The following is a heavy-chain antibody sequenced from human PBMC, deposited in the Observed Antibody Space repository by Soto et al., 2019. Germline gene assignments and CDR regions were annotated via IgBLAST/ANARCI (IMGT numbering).Heavy chain of an antibody. CDR1: GFTFSSYA. J-gene: IGHJ6*02. CDR2: ISGSGGST. CDR3: AKSIAARPFAAGYAYYYYGMDV. V-gene: IGHV3-23*01. Sequence: EVQLLESGGGLVQPGGSLRLSCAASGFTFSSYAMSWVRQAPGKGLEWVSAISGSGGSTYYADSVKGRFTISRDNSKNTLYLQMNSLRAEDTAVYYCAKSIAARPFAAGYAYYYYGMDVWGQGTTVTVSS. D-gene: IGHD6-6*01.